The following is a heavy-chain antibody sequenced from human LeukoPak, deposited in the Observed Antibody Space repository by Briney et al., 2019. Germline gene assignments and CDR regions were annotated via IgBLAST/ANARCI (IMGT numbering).Heavy chain of an antibody. CDR2: ITGSGRDT. V-gene: IGHV3-23*01. Sequence: GSLRLSGAASGFTFSTYAMNWVRQAPGKRLEWVSSITGSGRDTYYAGSVKGRITISRGNSKNTLYLQMNSLRAEDTAVYYCAKDQTPMDSGSYGFDYWGQGTLVTVSS. CDR1: GFTFSTYA. D-gene: IGHD1-26*01. J-gene: IGHJ4*02. CDR3: AKDQTPMDSGSYGFDY.